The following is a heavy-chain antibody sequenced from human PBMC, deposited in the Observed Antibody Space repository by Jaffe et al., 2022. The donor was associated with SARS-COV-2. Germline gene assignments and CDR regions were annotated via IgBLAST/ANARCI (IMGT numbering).Heavy chain of an antibody. CDR1: GFTFSDYS. D-gene: IGHD3-10*01. V-gene: IGHV3-21*01. Sequence: EIHLVESGGGLVNPGGSLRLSCAASGFTFSDYSMNWVRQAPGKGLEWVSYISSSSTYIHYADSVKGRFTISRDNAKNSLYLQMNSLRGEDTAVYYCAEGVTISDYWGQGTLVTVSS. J-gene: IGHJ4*02. CDR2: ISSSSTYI. CDR3: AEGVTISDY.